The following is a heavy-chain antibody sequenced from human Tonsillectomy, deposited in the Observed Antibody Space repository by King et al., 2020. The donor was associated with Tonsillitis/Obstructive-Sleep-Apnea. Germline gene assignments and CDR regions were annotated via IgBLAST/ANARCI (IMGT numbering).Heavy chain of an antibody. CDR2: ISSNGGST. J-gene: IGHJ3*02. Sequence: VQLVESGGGLVQPGGSLRLSCAASGFTFSSYAMQWVRQAPGKGLEYVSAISSNGGSTYYANSVKGRFTISRDNSKNTLYLQMGSLRAEDMAVYYCARDSHSSGYYPDAFDIWGQGTMVTVSS. V-gene: IGHV3-64*01. CDR3: ARDSHSSGYYPDAFDI. D-gene: IGHD3-22*01. CDR1: GFTFSSYA.